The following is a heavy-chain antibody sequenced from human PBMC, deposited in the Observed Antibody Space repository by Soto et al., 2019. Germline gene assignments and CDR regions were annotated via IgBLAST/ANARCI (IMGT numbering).Heavy chain of an antibody. CDR3: ARQARDHELKRQYNWFDP. Sequence: SETLSLTCAVYGGSFSGYYWSWIRQPPGKGLEWIGEINHSGSTNYNPSLKSRVTISVDTSKNQFSLKLSSVTAADTAVYYCARQARDHELKRQYNWFDPWGQGTLVTVSS. V-gene: IGHV4-34*01. J-gene: IGHJ5*02. CDR2: INHSGST. D-gene: IGHD1-1*01. CDR1: GGSFSGYY.